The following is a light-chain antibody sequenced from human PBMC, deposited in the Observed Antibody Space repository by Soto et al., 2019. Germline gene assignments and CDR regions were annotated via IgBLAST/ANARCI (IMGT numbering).Light chain of an antibody. Sequence: DIQMTQSPSTLSGSVGDRVTITCRASQTISSWLAWYQQKPGKAPKLLIYDASNLETGVPSRFSGSGSGTDFTLAISSLQPEDFATYYCQQSSSTPQTFGGGTKVDIK. V-gene: IGKV1-39*01. CDR2: DAS. CDR1: QTISSW. J-gene: IGKJ4*01. CDR3: QQSSSTPQT.